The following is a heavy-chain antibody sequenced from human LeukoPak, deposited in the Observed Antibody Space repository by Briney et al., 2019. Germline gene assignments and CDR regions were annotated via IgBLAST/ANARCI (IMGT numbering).Heavy chain of an antibody. CDR2: ISAAGGAT. CDR3: ARGVQLWYFDY. CDR1: GFTFRDYA. J-gene: IGHJ4*01. D-gene: IGHD1-1*01. Sequence: GGSLRLSCAASGFTFRDYAINWVRQAPGKGLEWVSSISAAGGATYYADSVKGRFAISRVNSKNMVYLQMNSLRPDDTAVYYCARGVQLWYFDYWGHGTLVTVSS. V-gene: IGHV3-23*01.